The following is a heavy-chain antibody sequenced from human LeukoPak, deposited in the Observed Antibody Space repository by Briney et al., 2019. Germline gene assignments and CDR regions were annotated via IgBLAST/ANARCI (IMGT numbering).Heavy chain of an antibody. CDR2: IIPIFGTA. J-gene: IGHJ6*03. D-gene: IGHD4/OR15-4a*01. V-gene: IGHV1-69*13. CDR1: GGTFSSYA. Sequence: VASVKVSCKASGGTFSSYAISWVRQAPGQGLEWMGGIIPIFGTANYAQKFQGRVTITADESTSTAYMELSSLRSEDTAVYYCAGASRDYYYYYYMDVWGKGTTVTVSS. CDR3: AGASRDYYYYYYMDV.